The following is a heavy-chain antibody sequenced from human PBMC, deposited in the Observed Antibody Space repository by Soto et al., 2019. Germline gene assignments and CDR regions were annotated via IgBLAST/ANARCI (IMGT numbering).Heavy chain of an antibody. V-gene: IGHV3-21*01. J-gene: IGHJ6*02. D-gene: IGHD3-10*01. CDR1: RFAFSSYS. Sequence: QLVESGGGLVKPGGSRRVSCAASRFAFSSYSMHWVRQAPMKGLEWVASINSVASYVYYADSVEGRFTISRDNAKNSVYLQMTSLRAEDTAVYYCTRDRASFMRGRVRGPYGGLDVWGQGTTVLVS. CDR2: INSVASYV. CDR3: TRDRASFMRGRVRGPYGGLDV.